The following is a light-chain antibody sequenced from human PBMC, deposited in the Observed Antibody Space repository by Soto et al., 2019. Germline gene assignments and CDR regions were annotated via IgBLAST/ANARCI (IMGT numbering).Light chain of an antibody. V-gene: IGKV3-20*01. CDR2: GAS. CDR1: QSVSSSY. CDR3: QQYDTWPPIT. J-gene: IGKJ5*01. Sequence: EIVLTQSPGTLSLSPGERATLSCRASQSVSSSYLAWYQQKPGQAPRLLILGASTRATGVSDRFSGSGSGTEYTLTISSLQSEDFAVYYCQQYDTWPPITFGQGTRLEI.